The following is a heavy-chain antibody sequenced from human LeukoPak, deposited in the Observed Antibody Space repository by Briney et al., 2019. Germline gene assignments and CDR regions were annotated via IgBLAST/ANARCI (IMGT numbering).Heavy chain of an antibody. Sequence: SETLSLTCAVYGGSFSGYYWSWIRQPPGKGLEWIGEINHSGSTNYNPSLKSRVTISVDTSKNQFSLKLSSVTAADTAVYYCARSGYSSGWHGYYYYYYMDVWGKGTTVTISS. CDR3: ARSGYSSGWHGYYYYYYMDV. V-gene: IGHV4-34*01. CDR2: INHSGST. J-gene: IGHJ6*03. CDR1: GGSFSGYY. D-gene: IGHD6-19*01.